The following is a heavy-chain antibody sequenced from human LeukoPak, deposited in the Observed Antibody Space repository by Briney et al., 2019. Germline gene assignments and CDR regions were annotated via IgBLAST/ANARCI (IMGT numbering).Heavy chain of an antibody. V-gene: IGHV3-11*06. CDR3: ARGPRWDIVVVPAALATD. CDR2: ISSSSSYT. CDR1: AFTFSDYY. D-gene: IGHD2-2*01. J-gene: IGHJ4*02. Sequence: PGASLRLSCAAAAFTFSDYYMSSVRHAPRKRLGWVSSISSSSSYTNYADSVKGRFTISRDNAKNSLYLQMNSLRAEDAAVYYCARGPRWDIVVVPAALATDWGQGTLVT.